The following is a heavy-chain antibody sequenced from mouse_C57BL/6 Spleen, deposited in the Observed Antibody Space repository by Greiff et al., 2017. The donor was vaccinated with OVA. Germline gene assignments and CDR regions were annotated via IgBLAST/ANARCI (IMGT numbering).Heavy chain of an antibody. CDR3: ARVIDGYSYYFDY. J-gene: IGHJ2*01. Sequence: EVKLEESGGGLVKPGGSLKLSCAASGFTFSSYAMSWVRQTPEKRLEWVATISDGGSYTYYPDNVKGRFTISRDNAKNNLYLQMSHLKSEDTAMYYCARVIDGYSYYFDYWGQGTTLTVSS. V-gene: IGHV5-4*03. CDR1: GFTFSSYA. CDR2: ISDGGSYT. D-gene: IGHD2-3*01.